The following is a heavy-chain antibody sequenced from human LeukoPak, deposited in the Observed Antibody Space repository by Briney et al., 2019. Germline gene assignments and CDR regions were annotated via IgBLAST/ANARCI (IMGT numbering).Heavy chain of an antibody. CDR2: ISGGDSTI. Sequence: GGSLRLFCAASGFTFSSYEMKRGPPAPGKGPEVVSYISGGDSTIYYADSVKGRFTISRDNAKNSLYLQMNSLRAEDTAVYYCARDTPPSYYHYMDVWGKGTTVTVSS. CDR3: ARDTPPSYYHYMDV. V-gene: IGHV3-48*03. CDR1: GFTFSSYE. J-gene: IGHJ6*03.